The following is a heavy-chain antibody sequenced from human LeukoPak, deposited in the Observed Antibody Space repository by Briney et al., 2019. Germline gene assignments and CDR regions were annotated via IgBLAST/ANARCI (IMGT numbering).Heavy chain of an antibody. J-gene: IGHJ4*02. V-gene: IGHV3-74*01. Sequence: GGSLRLSCAASGFTFSSYWMYWVRQVPGKGLAWVSRINGDGSSTSYADSVKGRFTISRDNAKNTLYLQMSSLGAEDTAVYYCARADHYDSPYRTYYFDYWGQGTLVTVSS. CDR2: INGDGSST. CDR3: ARADHYDSPYRTYYFDY. CDR1: GFTFSSYW. D-gene: IGHD3-22*01.